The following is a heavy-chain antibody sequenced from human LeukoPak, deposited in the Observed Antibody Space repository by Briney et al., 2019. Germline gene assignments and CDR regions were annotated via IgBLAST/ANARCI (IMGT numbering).Heavy chain of an antibody. V-gene: IGHV3-23*01. CDR2: ISGSGVNT. Sequence: HPGGSLTLACAASGFTFSSSAMSWLRQTPGKGLEWVSAISGSGVNTYYPDSMKGGFIVSRDNSKNTLFLQMNSLRAEDTAMYFCAREFISLLRGVLEEAYFDHWGQGTLVTVSS. D-gene: IGHD3-10*01. CDR1: GFTFSSSA. J-gene: IGHJ4*02. CDR3: AREFISLLRGVLEEAYFDH.